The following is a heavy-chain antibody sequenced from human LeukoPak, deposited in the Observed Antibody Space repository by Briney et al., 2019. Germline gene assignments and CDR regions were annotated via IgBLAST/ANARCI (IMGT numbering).Heavy chain of an antibody. J-gene: IGHJ5*02. D-gene: IGHD6-6*01. CDR3: ARVPEYSSSSGTNWFGP. CDR2: ISSSGSTI. V-gene: IGHV3-11*01. Sequence: PGGSLRLSCAASGFTFSDYYMSWIRQAPGKGLEWVSYISSSGSTIYYADSVKGRFTISRDNAKNSLYLQMNSLRAEDTAVYYCARVPEYSSSSGTNWFGPWGQGTLVTVSS. CDR1: GFTFSDYY.